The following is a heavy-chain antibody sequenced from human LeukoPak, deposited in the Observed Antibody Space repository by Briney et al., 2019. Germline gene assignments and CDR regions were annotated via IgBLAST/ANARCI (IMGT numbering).Heavy chain of an antibody. CDR3: ARAHYQLLSYYYYYMDV. J-gene: IGHJ6*03. CDR1: GGSISRYY. Sequence: SETLSLTCTVSGGSISRYYWSWIRQPAGKGLEWIGRIYTSGSTSYNPSLKSRVTMSVDTSKNQFSLKLSSVTAADTAVYYCARAHYQLLSYYYYYMDVWGKGTTVTVSS. V-gene: IGHV4-4*07. D-gene: IGHD2-2*01. CDR2: IYTSGST.